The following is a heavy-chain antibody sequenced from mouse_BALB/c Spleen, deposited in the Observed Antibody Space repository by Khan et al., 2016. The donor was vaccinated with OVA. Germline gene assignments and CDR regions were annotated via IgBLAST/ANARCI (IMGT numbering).Heavy chain of an antibody. J-gene: IGHJ4*01. Sequence: VQLQESRPGLVAPSQSLSITCTVSGFSLTDYAVSWIRQPPGKGLEWLGVIWGGGSKYYNSALKSRLSISKDNSKSQVFLKMNSLQTDDTAMYYCAKDPPYYGMDYWGQGTSVTVSS. CDR2: IWGGGSK. CDR3: AKDPPYYGMDY. V-gene: IGHV2-6-5*01. CDR1: GFSLTDYA.